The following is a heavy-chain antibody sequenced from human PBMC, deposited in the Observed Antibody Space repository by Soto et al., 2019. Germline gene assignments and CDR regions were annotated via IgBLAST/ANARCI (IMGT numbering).Heavy chain of an antibody. J-gene: IGHJ4*01. CDR1: GGSINSGGYY. Sequence: SETLSLTCTVSGGSINSGGYYWNWIRQHPGKDLEWIGYIYYDGSTYYNPSLQTRINISADTSNNQFSLKLTSVTAADTAVYYCARVHVMVVAGSTFDYWGHGTLVTVSS. CDR3: ARVHVMVVAGSTFDY. D-gene: IGHD6-19*01. V-gene: IGHV4-31*03. CDR2: IYYDGST.